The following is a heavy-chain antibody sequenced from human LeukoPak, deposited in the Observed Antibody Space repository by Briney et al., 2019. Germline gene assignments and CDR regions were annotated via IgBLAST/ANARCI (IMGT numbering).Heavy chain of an antibody. Sequence: SETLSLTCTVSGGSISSTYYYWGWNRQPPGKGLEWIGNFHYSGSDSYNPSLKSRVTISVDTSKNQFSLRLSSVTAADTAVYYCARQVTFGYAYAYYFDYWGQGTLVTVSS. CDR2: FHYSGSD. CDR3: ARQVTFGYAYAYYFDY. V-gene: IGHV4-39*01. CDR1: GGSISSTYYY. D-gene: IGHD3-16*01. J-gene: IGHJ4*02.